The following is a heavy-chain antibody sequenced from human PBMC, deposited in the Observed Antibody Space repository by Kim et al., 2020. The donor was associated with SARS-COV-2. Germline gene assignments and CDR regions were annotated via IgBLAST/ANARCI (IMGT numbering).Heavy chain of an antibody. D-gene: IGHD3-22*01. Sequence: GGSLRLSCAASGFTFSSYSMNWVRQAPGKGLEWVSYISSSSSTIYYADSVKGRFTISRDNAKNSLYLQMNSLRDEDTAVYYCARDITYYYDSSGQSYYYYGMDVWGQGTTVTVSS. J-gene: IGHJ6*02. V-gene: IGHV3-48*02. CDR2: ISSSSSTI. CDR3: ARDITYYYDSSGQSYYYYGMDV. CDR1: GFTFSSYS.